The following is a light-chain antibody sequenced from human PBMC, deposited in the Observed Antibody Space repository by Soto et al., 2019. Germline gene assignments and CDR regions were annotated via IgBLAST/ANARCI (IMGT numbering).Light chain of an antibody. V-gene: IGKV1-9*01. Sequence: IPLTQSPSSLSASIGDRVSITCRASQDIKTYVAWYQQKPGKAPKLLIYGAFTLQSGVPSRFNGSGSGTDFTLTISRLQPEDSAIYYCQQYSSWPFTFGPGTKVAIE. CDR2: GAF. CDR3: QQYSSWPFT. J-gene: IGKJ3*01. CDR1: QDIKTY.